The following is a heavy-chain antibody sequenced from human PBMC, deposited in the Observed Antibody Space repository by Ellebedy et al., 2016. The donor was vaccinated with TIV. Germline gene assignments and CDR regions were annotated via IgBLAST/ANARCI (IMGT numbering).Heavy chain of an antibody. CDR2: IYPYNGGT. V-gene: IGHV1-2*02. Sequence: ASVKVSCKASGYTFTGYHIHWVRQAPGQGLEWMGWIYPYNGGTNYAQKFQGRVTMTRDTSISTAYMELSRLRSDDTAVYYCARDSTSYNWFDPWGQGTLVTVSS. D-gene: IGHD2-2*01. J-gene: IGHJ5*02. CDR1: GYTFTGYH. CDR3: ARDSTSYNWFDP.